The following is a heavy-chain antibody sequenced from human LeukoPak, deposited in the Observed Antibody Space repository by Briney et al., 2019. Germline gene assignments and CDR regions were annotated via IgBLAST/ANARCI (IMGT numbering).Heavy chain of an antibody. CDR1: GYTFTGDY. CDR3: ARVRAVAGTSDY. Sequence: AAVKVSYRGSGYTFTGDYMHGVRQAPGQGRGGMGWINPNSGGTNYAQKFQGRVTMTRDRSISTAYMELSRLRSDDTAVYYCARVRAVAGTSDYWGQGTLVTVSS. V-gene: IGHV1-2*02. D-gene: IGHD6-19*01. J-gene: IGHJ4*02. CDR2: INPNSGGT.